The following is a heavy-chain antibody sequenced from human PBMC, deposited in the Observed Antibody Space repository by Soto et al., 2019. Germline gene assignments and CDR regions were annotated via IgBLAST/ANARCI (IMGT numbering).Heavy chain of an antibody. CDR3: ARDIGSYYYYYYMDV. V-gene: IGHV1-18*01. CDR2: ISAYNGNT. J-gene: IGHJ6*03. D-gene: IGHD2-15*01. Sequence: ASVKVSCKASGYTFTSYGISWVRQAPGQGLEWMGWISAYNGNTNYAQKLQGRVTMTTVTSTSTAYMELRSLRSDDTAVYYCARDIGSYYYYYYMDVWGKGTTVTVSS. CDR1: GYTFTSYG.